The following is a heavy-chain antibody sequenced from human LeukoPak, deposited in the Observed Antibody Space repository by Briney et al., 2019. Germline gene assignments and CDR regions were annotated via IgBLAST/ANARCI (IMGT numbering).Heavy chain of an antibody. D-gene: IGHD3-10*01. Sequence: ASVKVSCKASGGTFSSYAISWVRQAPGQGLEWMGGIIPIFGTANYAQKFQGRVTITADESTSTAYMELSSLRSEDTAVYYCARISIIMVRGVIKAYAFDIWGQGTMVTVSS. CDR2: IIPIFGTA. V-gene: IGHV1-69*13. CDR3: ARISIIMVRGVIKAYAFDI. CDR1: GGTFSSYA. J-gene: IGHJ3*02.